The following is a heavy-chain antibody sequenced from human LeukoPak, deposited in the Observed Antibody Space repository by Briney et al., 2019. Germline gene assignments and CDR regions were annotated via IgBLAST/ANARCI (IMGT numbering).Heavy chain of an antibody. D-gene: IGHD6-19*01. CDR3: AREGIAVADTYYYYYMDV. CDR2: MYIGGRT. V-gene: IGHV4-4*07. CDR1: RSSMSGYY. J-gene: IGHJ6*03. Sequence: SETLSLTCTVSRSSMSGYYWNWIRQAAGKGLEWIGRMYIGGRTTYNPSLKSRVTISLETTENQFSLRLRSVTAADTAVYYCAREGIAVADTYYYYYMDVWGKGTWVTVSS.